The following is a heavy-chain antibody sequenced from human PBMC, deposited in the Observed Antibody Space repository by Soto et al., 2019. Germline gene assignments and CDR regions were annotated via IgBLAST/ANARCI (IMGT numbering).Heavy chain of an antibody. CDR1: GGSISSYY. D-gene: IGHD3-22*01. CDR3: ARARITMIVVTSFDY. J-gene: IGHJ4*02. Sequence: SETLSLTCTVSGGSISSYYWSWIRQPPGKGLEWIGYIHYSGSTNYNPSLKSRVTISVDTSKNQFSLKLSSVTAADTAVYYCARARITMIVVTSFDYWGQGTLVTVSS. CDR2: IHYSGST. V-gene: IGHV4-59*01.